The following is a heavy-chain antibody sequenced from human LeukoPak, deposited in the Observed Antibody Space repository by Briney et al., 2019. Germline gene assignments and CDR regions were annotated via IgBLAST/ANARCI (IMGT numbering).Heavy chain of an antibody. CDR2: ISYDGSNK. CDR1: GFTFSSYA. D-gene: IGHD6-19*01. V-gene: IGHV3-30-3*01. CDR3: ARVGDSGAVAHGMDV. J-gene: IGHJ6*02. Sequence: GRSLRLSCAASGFTFSSYAMHWVRQAPGKGLEWVAVISYDGSNKYYADSVKGRFTISRDNSKNTLYLQMNSLRAKDTAVYYCARVGDSGAVAHGMDVWGQGTTVTVSS.